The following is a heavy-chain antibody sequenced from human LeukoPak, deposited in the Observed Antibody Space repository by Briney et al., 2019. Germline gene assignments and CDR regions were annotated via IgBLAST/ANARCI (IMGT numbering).Heavy chain of an antibody. J-gene: IGHJ3*02. V-gene: IGHV4-34*01. CDR2: INHSGST. D-gene: IGHD3-22*01. CDR3: ARGSRITMIVVVTPRAFDI. CDR1: GGSFSGYY. Sequence: PSETLSLTCAVYGGSFSGYYWSWIRQPPGKGLEWIGEINHSGSTNYNPSLKSRVTISVDTSMNQFSLKLSSVTAADTAVYYCARGSRITMIVVVTPRAFDIWGQGTMVTVSS.